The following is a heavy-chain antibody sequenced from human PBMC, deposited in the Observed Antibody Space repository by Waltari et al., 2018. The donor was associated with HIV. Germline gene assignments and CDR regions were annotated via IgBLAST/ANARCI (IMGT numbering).Heavy chain of an antibody. CDR3: VKEGYCSGGSCYSGSLDI. D-gene: IGHD2-15*01. Sequence: QVQLVQSGAEVKRPGASVKVSCKTSAYTFSSYGISWVRPAPGQGLEWMGWISSSNINTKYAQNFLGRVTMTTDTSTNTAYLELRSLRSDDTAVYYCVKEGYCSGGSCYSGSLDIWGQGTKVTVSS. V-gene: IGHV1-18*01. CDR1: AYTFSSYG. J-gene: IGHJ3*02. CDR2: ISSSNINT.